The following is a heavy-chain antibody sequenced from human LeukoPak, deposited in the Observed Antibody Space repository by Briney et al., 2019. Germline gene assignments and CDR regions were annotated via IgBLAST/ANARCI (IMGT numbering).Heavy chain of an antibody. D-gene: IGHD3-16*01. J-gene: IGHJ4*02. V-gene: IGHV3-7*01. CDR2: IKQDGSEK. CDR1: GFTFSSYW. CDR3: ARDANDYASPPDY. Sequence: QTGGSLRLSCAASGFTFSSYWMSWVRQAPGKGLEWVANIKQDGSEKYYVDSVKGRFTISRDNAKNSLYLQMNSLRAEDTAVYYCARDANDYASPPDYWGQGTLVTVSS.